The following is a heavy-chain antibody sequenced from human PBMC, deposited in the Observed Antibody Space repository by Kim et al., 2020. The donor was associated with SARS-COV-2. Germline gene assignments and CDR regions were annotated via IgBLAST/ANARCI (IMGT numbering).Heavy chain of an antibody. CDR3: ARQGLGYCSSTSCYYYYGMDV. CDR1: GYSFTSYW. V-gene: IGHV5-51*01. J-gene: IGHJ6*02. CDR2: IYPGDSDT. D-gene: IGHD2-2*01. Sequence: GESLKISRKGSGYSFTSYWIGWVRQMPGKGLEWMGIIYPGDSDTRYSPSFQGQVTISADKSISTAYLQWSSLKASDTAMYYCARQGLGYCSSTSCYYYYGMDVWGQGTTVTVSS.